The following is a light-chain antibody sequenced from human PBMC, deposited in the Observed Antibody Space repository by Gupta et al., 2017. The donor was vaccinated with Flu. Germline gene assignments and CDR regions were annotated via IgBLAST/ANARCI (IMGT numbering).Light chain of an antibody. CDR2: QDN. V-gene: IGLV3-1*01. CDR3: QAWDSTHGV. J-gene: IGLJ1*01. CDR1: KLGDKY. Sequence: SYDLTQPPSVSVSPGQTARITCSGDKLGDKYACWYQQKPGQSPVLVIFQDNKRPSGIPERFSGSNSGNTATLTISGTQAMDEADYYCQAWDSTHGVFGTGTKVTVL.